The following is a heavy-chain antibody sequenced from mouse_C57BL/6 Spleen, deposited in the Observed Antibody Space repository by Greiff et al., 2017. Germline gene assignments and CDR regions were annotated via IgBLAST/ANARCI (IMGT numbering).Heavy chain of an antibody. V-gene: IGHV1-63*01. CDR3: ARGITTVVEGNYFDD. CDR2: IYPGGGYT. D-gene: IGHD1-1*01. CDR1: GYTFTNYW. Sequence: VQLVESGAELVRPGTSVKMSCKASGYTFTNYWIGWAKQRPGHGLEWIGDIYPGGGYTNYNEKFKGKATLTADKSSSTAYMQFSSLTSEDSAIYYCARGITTVVEGNYFDDWGQGTTLTVSS. J-gene: IGHJ2*01.